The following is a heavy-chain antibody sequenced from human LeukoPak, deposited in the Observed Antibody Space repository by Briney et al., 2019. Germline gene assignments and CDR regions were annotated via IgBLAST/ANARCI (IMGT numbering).Heavy chain of an antibody. V-gene: IGHV3-23*01. Sequence: PGGSLRLSCAASGFTFSNFALSLVRQAPGKGLDWVSAISGNGDTTFYADADSVKGRFTISRDNSKNTLYLQMNSLRAEDTAVYYCARVWFGELTAPDYWGQGTLVTVSS. CDR1: GFTFSNFA. CDR3: ARVWFGELTAPDY. CDR2: ISGNGDTT. D-gene: IGHD3-10*01. J-gene: IGHJ4*02.